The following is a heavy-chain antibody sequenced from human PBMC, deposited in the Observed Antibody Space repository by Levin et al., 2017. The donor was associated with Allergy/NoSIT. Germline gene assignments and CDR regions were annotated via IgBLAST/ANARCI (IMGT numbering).Heavy chain of an antibody. J-gene: IGHJ4*02. Sequence: PSETLSLTCTVSGGSISSGDYYWSWIRQPPGKGLEWIGYIYYSGSTYYNPSLKSRVTISVDTSKNQFSLKLSSVTAADTAVYYCARAGYSGYDETSHPPDYWGQGTLVTVSS. CDR1: GGSISSGDYY. D-gene: IGHD5-12*01. CDR3: ARAGYSGYDETSHPPDY. CDR2: IYYSGST. V-gene: IGHV4-30-4*01.